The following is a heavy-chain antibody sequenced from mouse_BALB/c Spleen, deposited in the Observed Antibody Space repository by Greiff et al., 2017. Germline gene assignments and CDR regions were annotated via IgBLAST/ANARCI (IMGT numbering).Heavy chain of an antibody. CDR1: GYTFTSYW. CDR2: IDPSDSYT. D-gene: IGHD3-2*01. J-gene: IGHJ2*01. V-gene: IGHV1-59*01. Sequence: QVQLQQPGAELVKPGASVKMSCKASGYTFTSYWMHWVKQRPGQGLEWIGVIDPSDSYTSYNQKFKGKATLTVDTSSSTAYMQLSSLTSEDSAVYYCARGGDSSGYDYWGQGTTLTVSS. CDR3: ARGGDSSGYDY.